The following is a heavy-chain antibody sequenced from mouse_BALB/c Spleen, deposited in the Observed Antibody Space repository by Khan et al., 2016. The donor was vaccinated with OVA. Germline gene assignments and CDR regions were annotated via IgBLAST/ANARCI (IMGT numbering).Heavy chain of an antibody. J-gene: IGHJ2*01. CDR2: ITSGGSYT. CDR1: GFTFSSYS. Sequence: EVELVESGGGLVKPGGSLRLSCEASGFTFSSYSMSWVRQTPEKRLEWVATITSGGSYTYYPDSVQGRFPISRDNAKNTLYLQMSSLKSEDTAIYYCTRDRNYYGSSFYFDYWGQGTTLPVSS. V-gene: IGHV5-6-4*01. D-gene: IGHD1-1*01. CDR3: TRDRNYYGSSFYFDY.